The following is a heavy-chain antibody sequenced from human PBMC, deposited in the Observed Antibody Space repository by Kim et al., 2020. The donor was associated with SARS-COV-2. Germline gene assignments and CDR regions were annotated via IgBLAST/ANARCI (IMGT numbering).Heavy chain of an antibody. D-gene: IGHD4-17*01. CDR2: T. Sequence: TTAAHTFQGRVTMTRDTSTSTVYMELSSLRSEDTAVYYCARGFTVTSHFDYWGQGTLVTVSS. CDR3: ARGFTVTSHFDY. V-gene: IGHV1-46*01. J-gene: IGHJ4*02.